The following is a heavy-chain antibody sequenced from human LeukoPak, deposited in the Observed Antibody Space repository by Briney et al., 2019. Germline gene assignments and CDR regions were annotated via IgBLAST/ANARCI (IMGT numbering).Heavy chain of an antibody. Sequence: GASVKVSCKASGYTFTSYDINWVRQATGQGLEWMGWMNRNSGNTGYAQKFQGRVTMTRNTSISTAYMELSSLRSEDTAVYYCARAATMVQGVIITTLRYYYMDVWGKGTTVTVSS. CDR3: ARAATMVQGVIITTLRYYYMDV. D-gene: IGHD3-10*01. V-gene: IGHV1-8*01. J-gene: IGHJ6*03. CDR2: MNRNSGNT. CDR1: GYTFTSYD.